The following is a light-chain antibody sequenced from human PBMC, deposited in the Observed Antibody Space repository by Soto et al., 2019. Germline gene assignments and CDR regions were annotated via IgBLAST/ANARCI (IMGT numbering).Light chain of an antibody. CDR2: DTF. V-gene: IGKV1-5*01. CDR1: QYISSW. Sequence: DIQMTQSPSSLSASIGDRVTITCRASQYISSWLAWYQQKPGKAPKLLMFDTFSLESGVPSRFSGSGSVTESTLTISSLQPDDFATYYCQQYNSYSWTFGQGTKVDIK. J-gene: IGKJ1*01. CDR3: QQYNSYSWT.